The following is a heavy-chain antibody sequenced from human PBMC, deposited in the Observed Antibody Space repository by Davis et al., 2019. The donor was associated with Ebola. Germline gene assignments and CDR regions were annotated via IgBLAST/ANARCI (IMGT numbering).Heavy chain of an antibody. CDR1: GGSISSGGYY. V-gene: IGHV4-31*03. CDR2: IYYSGST. CDR3: ARYYYGSGSYYNVSLYYYCGMDV. J-gene: IGHJ6*02. Sequence: SETLSLTCTVSGGSISSGGYYWSWIRQHPGKGLEWIGYIYYSGSTYYNPSLKSRVTISVDTSKNQFSLKLSSVTAADTAVYYCARYYYGSGSYYNVSLYYYCGMDVWGQGTTVTVSS. D-gene: IGHD3-10*01.